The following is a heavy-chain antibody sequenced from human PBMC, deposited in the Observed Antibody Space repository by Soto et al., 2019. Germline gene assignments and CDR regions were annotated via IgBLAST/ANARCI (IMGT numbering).Heavy chain of an antibody. D-gene: IGHD6-13*01. CDR2: INHSGST. J-gene: IGHJ6*02. CDR3: ASLVEGIAAGGTPDYYSGLDG. Sequence: SETLSLTCAVYGGSFSGYYWSWIRQPPGKGLAWIGEINHSGSTNYNPSIKSRVTISVDTSKNQFSLKLSSVTAAATAVYYCASLVEGIAAGGTPDYYSGLDGWCQESTVNVXS. V-gene: IGHV4-34*01. CDR1: GGSFSGYY.